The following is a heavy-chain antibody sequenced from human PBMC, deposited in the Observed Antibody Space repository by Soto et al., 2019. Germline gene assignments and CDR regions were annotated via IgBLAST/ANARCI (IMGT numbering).Heavy chain of an antibody. V-gene: IGHV1-3*01. D-gene: IGHD4-4*01. CDR3: TRAPPSNNGFDY. CDR2: INAGNGNT. J-gene: IGHJ4*02. CDR1: GYTFTSYA. Sequence: QVQLVQSGAEVKKPGASVKVSCKASGYTFTSYAMHWVRQAPGQRLEWMGWINAGNGNTKYSQKFQGRVTITRDTSVSTAYMELSSLSSEDTAVYCCTRAPPSNNGFDYWGQGTLVTVSS.